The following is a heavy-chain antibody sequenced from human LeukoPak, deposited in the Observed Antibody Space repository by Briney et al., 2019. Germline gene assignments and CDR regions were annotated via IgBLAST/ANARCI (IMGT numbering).Heavy chain of an antibody. CDR2: IYHSGST. CDR3: ARDNGDYPYYFDF. CDR1: GGSISSGIYS. D-gene: IGHD4-17*01. Sequence: SQTLSLTCAVSGGSISSGIYSWNWIRQPPGKVLEWIGYIYHSGSTYYNPSLKSRVTILVDRSKNQFSLKLSSVTAADTAVYYCARDNGDYPYYFDFWGQGTLVTVSS. V-gene: IGHV4-30-2*01. J-gene: IGHJ4*02.